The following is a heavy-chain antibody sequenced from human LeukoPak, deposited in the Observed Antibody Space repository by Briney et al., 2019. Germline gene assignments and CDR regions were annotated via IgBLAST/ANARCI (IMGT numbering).Heavy chain of an antibody. V-gene: IGHV3-30-3*01. Sequence: GRSLRLSCAASGFTFSSYAMHWVRQAPGKGLEWVAVISYDGSNKYYADSVKGRFTISRDNSKNTLYLQMNSLRAEDTAVYYCASERITIFGVESYWGQGTLVTVSS. CDR1: GFTFSSYA. CDR3: ASERITIFGVESY. D-gene: IGHD3-3*01. CDR2: ISYDGSNK. J-gene: IGHJ4*02.